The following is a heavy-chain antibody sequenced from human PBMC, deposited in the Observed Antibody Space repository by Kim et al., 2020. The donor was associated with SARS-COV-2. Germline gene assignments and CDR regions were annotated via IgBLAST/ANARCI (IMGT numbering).Heavy chain of an antibody. V-gene: IGHV3-23*01. Sequence: RFTISRDTSKNTLYLRMNSLRAEDTAVYYCAKKLSAAYCGGDCYFNFDSWGQGTLVIVSS. J-gene: IGHJ4*02. D-gene: IGHD2-21*02. CDR3: AKKLSAAYCGGDCYFNFDS.